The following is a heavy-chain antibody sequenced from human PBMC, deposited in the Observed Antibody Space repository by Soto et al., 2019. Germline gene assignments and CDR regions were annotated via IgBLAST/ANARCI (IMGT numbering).Heavy chain of an antibody. CDR3: ARHPGYYDILTGYTTYYFDS. CDR1: GGSIGTYY. J-gene: IGHJ4*02. CDR2: IYYRGNT. Sequence: SETLSLTCTVSGGSIGTYYWSWIRQPPGKGLEWIGYIYYRGNTDYNPSLKSRVTIPLDTPKNQFSLKLSSVTAADTAVYYCARHPGYYDILTGYTTYYFDSWGQGILVTVSS. V-gene: IGHV4-59*08. D-gene: IGHD3-9*01.